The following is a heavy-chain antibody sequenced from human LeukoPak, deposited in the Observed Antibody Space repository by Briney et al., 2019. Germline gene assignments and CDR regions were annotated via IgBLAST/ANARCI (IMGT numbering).Heavy chain of an antibody. J-gene: IGHJ4*02. CDR3: VRGIDTTGYFNY. CDR2: IDTNTGGP. V-gene: IGHV7-4-1*02. Sequence: ASVKVSCKASGYTFTTYPINWVRQAPGQGLEWMGWIDTNTGGPTYAQGLTGRFVFSLGTSVSTAFLQINSLKAEDTALYYCVRGIDTTGYFNYWGQGTLVTVSS. CDR1: GYTFTTYP. D-gene: IGHD3-22*01.